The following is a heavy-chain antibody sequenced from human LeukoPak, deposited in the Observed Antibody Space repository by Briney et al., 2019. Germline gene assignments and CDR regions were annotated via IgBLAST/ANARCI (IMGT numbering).Heavy chain of an antibody. CDR1: GFTFSTYG. J-gene: IGHJ6*02. CDR3: AKGEGATLYYYGMDV. D-gene: IGHD1-26*01. V-gene: IGHV3-33*06. CDR2: IWHDGSNK. Sequence: GRSLRLSCAASGFTFSTYGMHWVRQAPGKGLEWVAVIWHDGSNKYYADSVKGRFTISRDNSKNTLYLQMDSLRAEDTAVYYCAKGEGATLYYYGMDVWGQGTTVTVSS.